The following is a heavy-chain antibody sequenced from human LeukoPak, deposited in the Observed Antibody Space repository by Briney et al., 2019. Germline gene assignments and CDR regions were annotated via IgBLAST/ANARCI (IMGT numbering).Heavy chain of an antibody. CDR2: ISSSSSTI. Sequence: PGGSLRLSCAASGFTFSSYSMNWVRQAPGKGLEWVSYISSSSSTIYYADSVKGRFTISRDNAKNSLYLQMNSLRDEDTAVYYCAKDQTFSSSWPDFFDYWGQGTLVTVSS. CDR3: AKDQTFSSSWPDFFDY. V-gene: IGHV3-48*02. J-gene: IGHJ4*02. D-gene: IGHD6-13*01. CDR1: GFTFSSYS.